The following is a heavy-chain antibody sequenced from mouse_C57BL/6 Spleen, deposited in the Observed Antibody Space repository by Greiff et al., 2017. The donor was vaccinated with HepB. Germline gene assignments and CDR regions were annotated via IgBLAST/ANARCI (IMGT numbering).Heavy chain of an antibody. D-gene: IGHD2-4*01. J-gene: IGHJ4*01. V-gene: IGHV1-50*01. CDR2: IDPSDSYT. CDR1: GYTFTSYW. CDR3: ARLEGLSYAMDY. Sequence: QVQLQQPGAELVKPGASVKLSCKASGYTFTSYWMQWVKQRPGQGLEWIGEIDPSDSYTNYNQKFKGKATLTVDTSSSTAYMQLSSLTSEDSAVYYCARLEGLSYAMDYWGKGTSVTVSS.